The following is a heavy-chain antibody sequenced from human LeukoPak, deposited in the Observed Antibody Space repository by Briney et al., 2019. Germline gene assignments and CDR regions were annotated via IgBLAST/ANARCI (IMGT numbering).Heavy chain of an antibody. CDR2: IYSGGST. V-gene: IGHV3-53*01. CDR1: GFTVSSNY. CDR3: ARLEVVVPGEYYFDY. Sequence: GGSQRLSCAASGFTVSSNYMSWVRQAPGKGLEWVSVIYSGGSTYYADSVKGRFTISRDNSKNTLYLQMNSLRAEDTAVYYCARLEVVVPGEYYFDYWGQGTLVTVSS. J-gene: IGHJ4*02. D-gene: IGHD3-22*01.